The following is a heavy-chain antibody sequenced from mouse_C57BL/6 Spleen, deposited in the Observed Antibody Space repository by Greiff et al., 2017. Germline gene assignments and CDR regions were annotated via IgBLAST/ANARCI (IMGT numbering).Heavy chain of an antibody. CDR3: ARNPSYWYFDV. D-gene: IGHD2-1*01. CDR1: GYAFSSSW. J-gene: IGHJ1*03. Sequence: QVQLQQSGPELVKPGASVKISCKASGYAFSSSWMNWVKQRPGKGLEWIGRIYPGDGDTNYNGKFKGKATLTADKSSSAAYMQRSSLTSEDSAVYFCARNPSYWYFDVWGTGATVTVSS. V-gene: IGHV1-82*01. CDR2: IYPGDGDT.